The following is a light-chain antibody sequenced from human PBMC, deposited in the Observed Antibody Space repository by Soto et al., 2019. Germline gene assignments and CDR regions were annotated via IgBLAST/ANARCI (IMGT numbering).Light chain of an antibody. V-gene: IGKV1-5*01. Sequence: DIQMTQSPSSLSASVGGXVTITXRASQSISSYLNWYQQKPGKAPXXLIYDASSLKSGVPARFSGSGSGTEFTLTISSLQPDDFATYYCQQYNTYSTFGQGTRLEIK. CDR3: QQYNTYST. J-gene: IGKJ5*01. CDR1: QSISSY. CDR2: DAS.